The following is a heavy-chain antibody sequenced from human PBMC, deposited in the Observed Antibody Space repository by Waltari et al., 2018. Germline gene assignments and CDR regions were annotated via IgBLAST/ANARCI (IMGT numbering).Heavy chain of an antibody. D-gene: IGHD6-13*01. V-gene: IGHV3-30*18. Sequence: QVQLVESGGGVVQPGRSLRLSCAASGFTFSSYGMHWVRQAPGKGLEWWEVRSYDGSKKYYADSVKGRFTISRDNSKNTLYLQMNSLRAEDTAGYYCAKGRYSPHWGQGTLVTVSS. CDR1: GFTFSSYG. J-gene: IGHJ4*02. CDR2: RSYDGSKK. CDR3: AKGRYSPH.